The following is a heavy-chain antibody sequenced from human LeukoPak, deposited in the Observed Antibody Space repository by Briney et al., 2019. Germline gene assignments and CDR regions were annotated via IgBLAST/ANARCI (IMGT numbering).Heavy chain of an antibody. J-gene: IGHJ4*02. Sequence: KPSETLSLTCTVSGGSISISSYYWGWIRQPPGKGLEWVGSIYYSGTTYYNPSLKSRVTMSADTSKNQFSLKLSSVTAADTAIYYCARAGSGHYDFWSGYYLDYWGQGTLVTVSS. CDR1: GGSISISSYY. CDR3: ARAGSGHYDFWSGYYLDY. V-gene: IGHV4-39*01. D-gene: IGHD3-3*01. CDR2: IYYSGTT.